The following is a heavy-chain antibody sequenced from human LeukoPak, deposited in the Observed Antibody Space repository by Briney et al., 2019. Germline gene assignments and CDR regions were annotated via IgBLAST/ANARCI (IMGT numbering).Heavy chain of an antibody. CDR1: GYTFTSYG. J-gene: IGHJ4*02. CDR2: ISAYNGNT. D-gene: IGHD1-26*01. Sequence: ASVKVSCKASGYTFTSYGISWVRQAPGQGLESMRWISAYNGNTNYAQILQGRVTMTTDTSTSTAYMELRSLRSDDTAVYYCARDELLRCDYWGQGTLVTVSS. V-gene: IGHV1-18*01. CDR3: ARDELLRCDY.